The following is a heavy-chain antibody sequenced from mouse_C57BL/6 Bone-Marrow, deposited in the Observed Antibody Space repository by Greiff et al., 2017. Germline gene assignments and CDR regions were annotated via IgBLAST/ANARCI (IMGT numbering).Heavy chain of an antibody. D-gene: IGHD1-1*01. CDR2: IDPNSGGT. J-gene: IGHJ3*01. CDR3: ARSSITTVVEGFAY. V-gene: IGHV1-72*01. CDR1: GYTFTSYW. Sequence: QVQLQQPGAELVKPGASVKLSCKASGYTFTSYWMHWVKRRPGRGLEWIGRIDPNSGGTKYNEKFKSKATLTVDKPSSTAYMQLSSLTSEDSAVYYCARSSITTVVEGFAYWGQGTLVTVSA.